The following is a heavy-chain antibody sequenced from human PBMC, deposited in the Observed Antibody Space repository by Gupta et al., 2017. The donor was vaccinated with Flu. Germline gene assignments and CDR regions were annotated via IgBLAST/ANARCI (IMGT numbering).Heavy chain of an antibody. V-gene: IGHV3-15*01. D-gene: IGHD3-22*01. CDR1: GFTFSNAW. CDR2: IKSKTDGGTT. J-gene: IGHJ4*02. CDR3: TTDQPGYLDYYDSSGDLVDY. Sequence: EVQLVESGGGLVKPGGSLRLSCAASGFTFSNAWMSWVRQAPGKGLEWVGRIKSKTDGGTTDYAAPVKGRFTISRDDSKNTLYLQMNSLKTEDTAVYYCTTDQPGYLDYYDSSGDLVDYWGQGTLVTVSS.